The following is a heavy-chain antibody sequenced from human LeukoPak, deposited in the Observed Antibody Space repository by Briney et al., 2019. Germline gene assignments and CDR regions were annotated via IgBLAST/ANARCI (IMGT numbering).Heavy chain of an antibody. Sequence: GESLKISCKGSGYSFTSYWIGWVRQMPGKGLEWMGIIYPGDSDTRYSPSFQGQVTISADKSISTAYLQWSSLKASDTAMYYCARVLAARVSYYYGMDVWGQGTTVTVSS. CDR1: GYSFTSYW. CDR2: IYPGDSDT. CDR3: ARVLAARVSYYYGMDV. D-gene: IGHD2-15*01. V-gene: IGHV5-51*01. J-gene: IGHJ6*02.